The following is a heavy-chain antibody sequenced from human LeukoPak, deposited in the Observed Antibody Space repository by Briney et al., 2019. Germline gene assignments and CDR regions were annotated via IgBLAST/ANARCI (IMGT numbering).Heavy chain of an antibody. CDR1: GGSISSGSYY. V-gene: IGHV4-61*02. Sequence: SQTLSLTCTVSGGSISSGSYYWSWIRQPAGKGLEWIGRIYISGSTNYNPSLMSRVTISVDTSKNQFSLKLSSVTAADTAVYYCARQTTTGTEAWSFDYWGQGTLVTVSS. CDR2: IYISGST. CDR3: ARQTTTGTEAWSFDY. D-gene: IGHD1-1*01. J-gene: IGHJ4*02.